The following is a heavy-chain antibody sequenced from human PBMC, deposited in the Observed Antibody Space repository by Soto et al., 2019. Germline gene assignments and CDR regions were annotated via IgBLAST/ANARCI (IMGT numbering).Heavy chain of an antibody. CDR2: ISGGGGST. Sequence: DVQLLESGGGLVQPGGSLRLACAASGFTFGNYAINWVRLAPGKGLEWVSGISGGGGSTYYADSVNGRFTIFRDTSKNTVFLQMNSLRADDTAVYYCAKGFIVVVTVLRPDDAFDVWGQGTMVTVSS. V-gene: IGHV3-23*01. D-gene: IGHD2-21*02. J-gene: IGHJ3*01. CDR3: AKGFIVVVTVLRPDDAFDV. CDR1: GFTFGNYA.